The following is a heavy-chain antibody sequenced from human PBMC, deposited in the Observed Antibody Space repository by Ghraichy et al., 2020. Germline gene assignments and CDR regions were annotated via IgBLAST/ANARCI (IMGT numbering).Heavy chain of an antibody. D-gene: IGHD6-13*01. V-gene: IGHV3-43D*03. CDR2: ICWDGGST. Sequence: GGSLRLSCAASGFTFDDYAMHWVRQAPGKGLEWVSLICWDGGSTYYADSVKGRFTISRDNSKNSLYLQMNSLRAEDTALYYCAKERGRGQQLVRDYYYYGMDVWGQGTTVTVSS. CDR3: AKERGRGQQLVRDYYYYGMDV. CDR1: GFTFDDYA. J-gene: IGHJ6*02.